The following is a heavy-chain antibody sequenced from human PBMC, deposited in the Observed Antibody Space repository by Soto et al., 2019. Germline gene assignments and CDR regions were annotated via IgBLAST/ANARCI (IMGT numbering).Heavy chain of an antibody. CDR2: ITSSGRTT. V-gene: IGHV3-11*01. CDR3: ARDLGLVLEYSGSALSYYGMDV. D-gene: IGHD6-6*01. Sequence: QVQLVESGGGLVKPGGSLRLSCAASGFTFSDYYMNRIRQAPGKGLEWVSYITSSGRTTYYADAVKGRFSISRDNAKNSLYLEMNRLRAEDTAVYYCARDLGLVLEYSGSALSYYGMDVWGQGTTVTVSS. CDR1: GFTFSDYY. J-gene: IGHJ6*02.